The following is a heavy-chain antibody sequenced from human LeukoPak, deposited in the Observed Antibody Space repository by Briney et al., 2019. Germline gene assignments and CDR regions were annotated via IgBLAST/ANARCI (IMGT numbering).Heavy chain of an antibody. CDR1: GGSFSGYY. D-gene: IGHD5-24*01. J-gene: IGHJ4*02. CDR3: ARHEEEDGYNAKTFDY. CDR2: TYYSRNT. V-gene: IGHV4-34*01. Sequence: SETLSLTCAVYGGSFSGYYWSWIRQPPGRGLEWIASTYYSRNTYYNPSLKSRVTISVDTSKNHFSLELRSVPAADTAVYYCARHEEEDGYNAKTFDYWGQGTLVTVSS.